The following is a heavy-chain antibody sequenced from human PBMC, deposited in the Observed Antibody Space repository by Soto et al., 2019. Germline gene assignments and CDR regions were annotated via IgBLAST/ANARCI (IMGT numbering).Heavy chain of an antibody. V-gene: IGHV1-69*01. D-gene: IGHD3-22*01. J-gene: IGHJ4*02. Sequence: QVQLVQSGAEVKKPGSSVKVSCQASGGTFRGYAISWVRQAPGQGLEWLGGILPTSVTPNYAQKFQGGVTLTADESTNTAFLELRSLRSADTAVYYCARGYDVNSELDYWGQGTLVTVSS. CDR2: ILPTSVTP. CDR3: ARGYDVNSELDY. CDR1: GGTFRGYA.